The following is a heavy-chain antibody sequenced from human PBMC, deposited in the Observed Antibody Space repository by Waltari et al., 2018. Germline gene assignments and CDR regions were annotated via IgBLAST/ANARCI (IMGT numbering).Heavy chain of an antibody. J-gene: IGHJ6*03. V-gene: IGHV4-34*01. Sequence: QVQLQQWGAGLLKPSETLSLTCAVYGGSFSGYYWSWIHQPPGKGLEWIGEINHSGSTNYNPSLKSRVTISVDTSKNQFSLKLSSVTAADTAVYYCAREGSGSFSRYYYYYMDVWGKGTTVTISS. CDR2: INHSGST. CDR1: GGSFSGYY. D-gene: IGHD1-26*01. CDR3: AREGSGSFSRYYYYYMDV.